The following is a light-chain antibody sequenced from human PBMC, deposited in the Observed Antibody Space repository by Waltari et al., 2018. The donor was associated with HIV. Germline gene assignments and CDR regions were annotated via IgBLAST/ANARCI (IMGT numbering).Light chain of an antibody. CDR2: GAS. CDR1: QGISNS. V-gene: IGKV1-NL1*01. J-gene: IGKJ2*01. Sequence: DIQMTQSPSSLSASVGDRVTITCRASQGISNSLAWCQQKPGKAPKLLLYGASRLQTGVPSRFSGSGSGTDFALTISRLQPEDFATYYCQQYYDSLMYTFGQGTKLEIK. CDR3: QQYYDSLMYT.